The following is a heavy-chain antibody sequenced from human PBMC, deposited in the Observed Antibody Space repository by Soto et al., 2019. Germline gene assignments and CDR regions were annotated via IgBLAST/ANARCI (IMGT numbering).Heavy chain of an antibody. CDR1: GGSVSSGSYC. CDR2: IYYSGST. D-gene: IGHD6-19*01. Sequence: SETLSLTCTVSGGSVSSGSYCWSWIRQPPGKGLEWIGYIYYSGSTNYNPSLKSRVTISVDTSKNQFSLKLSSVTAADTAVYYCAREGIAVAVFDYWGQGTLVTVSS. V-gene: IGHV4-61*01. CDR3: AREGIAVAVFDY. J-gene: IGHJ4*02.